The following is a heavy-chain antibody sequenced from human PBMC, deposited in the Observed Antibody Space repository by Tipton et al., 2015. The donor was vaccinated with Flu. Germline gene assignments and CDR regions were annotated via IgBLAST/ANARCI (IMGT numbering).Heavy chain of an antibody. V-gene: IGHV3-53*01. J-gene: IGHJ4*02. CDR3: ARSPIVGIVDY. Sequence: LSLTCAASGFIVSSNYMSWVRQAPGEGLEWVSVIYSGGSTYYADSAKGRFTISRDNSKNALYLQMNSLRAEDTAVYYCARSPIVGIVDYWGQGTLVTVSS. CDR1: GFIVSSNY. D-gene: IGHD1-26*01. CDR2: IYSGGST.